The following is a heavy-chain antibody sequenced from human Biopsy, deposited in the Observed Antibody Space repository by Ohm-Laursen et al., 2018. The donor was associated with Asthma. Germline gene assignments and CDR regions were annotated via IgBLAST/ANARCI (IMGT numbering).Heavy chain of an antibody. CDR2: FNSFFGTT. J-gene: IGHJ4*02. D-gene: IGHD2-2*01. CDR3: ARKAGSCISRTCYSLDF. CDR1: GGTFNTYV. V-gene: IGHV1-69*13. Sequence: ASVKVSCKSLGGTFNTYVIGWVRQAPGQGLEWMGGFNSFFGTTTYPQKFQDRVTITADDSTSTVYMELSSLRSEDTAVYYCARKAGSCISRTCYSLDFWGQGTLVTVSS.